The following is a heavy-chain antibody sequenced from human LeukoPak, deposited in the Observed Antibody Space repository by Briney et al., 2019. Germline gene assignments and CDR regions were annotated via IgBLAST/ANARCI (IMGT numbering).Heavy chain of an antibody. Sequence: GGSLRLSCAASGFTFSSYWMHWVRQAPGKGLVWVSRIDRDGSSTRFADSVKGRFTISRDNSKNTLYLQMNSLRAEDTAVYYCAKRPPLRYYFDYWGQGTLVTVSS. J-gene: IGHJ4*02. CDR2: IDRDGSST. V-gene: IGHV3-74*01. D-gene: IGHD3-16*01. CDR1: GFTFSSYW. CDR3: AKRPPLRYYFDY.